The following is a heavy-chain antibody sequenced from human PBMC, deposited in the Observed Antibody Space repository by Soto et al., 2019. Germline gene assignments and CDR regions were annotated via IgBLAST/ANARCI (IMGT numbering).Heavy chain of an antibody. D-gene: IGHD5-12*01. V-gene: IGHV4-34*01. CDR1: GASFRGYL. CDR3: ARWWLGGYDSYFDY. J-gene: IGHJ4*02. CDR2: ISHSGST. Sequence: QVQLHQWGAGLLKPSETLSLTCGVYGASFRGYLWSWIRQPPGKGLEWIGEISHSGSTDYNPSLKSRLTISIDASENQFSLKLNSVTAADTAVYYCARWWLGGYDSYFDYWGQGALVTVSS.